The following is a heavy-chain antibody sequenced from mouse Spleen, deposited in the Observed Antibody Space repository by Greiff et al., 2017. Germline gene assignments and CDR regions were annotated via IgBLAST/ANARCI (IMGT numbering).Heavy chain of an antibody. CDR1: GYTFTGYW. D-gene: IGHD2-14*01. V-gene: IGHV1-9*01. CDR3: ARIFYRYDGGYYAMDD. Sequence: QVQLQQSGAELMKPGASVKLSCKATGYTFTGYWIEWVKQRPGHGLEWIGEILPGSGSTNYNEKFKGKATFTADTSSNTAYMQLSSLTTEDSAIYYCARIFYRYDGGYYAMDDWGQGTSVTVSS. J-gene: IGHJ4*01. CDR2: ILPGSGST.